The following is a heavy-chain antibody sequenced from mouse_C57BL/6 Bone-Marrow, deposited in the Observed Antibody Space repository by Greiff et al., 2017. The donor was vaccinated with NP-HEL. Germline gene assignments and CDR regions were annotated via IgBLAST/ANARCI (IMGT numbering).Heavy chain of an antibody. J-gene: IGHJ1*03. CDR3: ARDVGIYYDNWYFDV. V-gene: IGHV7-1*01. D-gene: IGHD2-4*01. CDR1: GFTFSDFY. CDR2: SRNKANDYTT. Sequence: EVMLVESGGGLVQSGRSLRLSCATSGFTFSDFYMEWVRQAPGKGLEWIAASRNKANDYTTEYSASVKGRFIVSRDTSQSILYLQMNALRAEDTAIYYCARDVGIYYDNWYFDVWGTGTTVTVSS.